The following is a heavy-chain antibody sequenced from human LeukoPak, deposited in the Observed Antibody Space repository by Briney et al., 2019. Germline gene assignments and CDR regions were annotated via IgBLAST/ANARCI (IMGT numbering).Heavy chain of an antibody. Sequence: PGRSLRLSCAASGFTFSSYAMHWVRQAPGKGLEWVAVTSFDGNIKPYADSVKGRFTISRDNSKNTLYLQMNNLRTEDTAVYYCAREPQHWGQGTLVTVSS. J-gene: IGHJ1*01. V-gene: IGHV3-30-3*01. CDR3: AREPQH. CDR1: GFTFSSYA. CDR2: TSFDGNIK.